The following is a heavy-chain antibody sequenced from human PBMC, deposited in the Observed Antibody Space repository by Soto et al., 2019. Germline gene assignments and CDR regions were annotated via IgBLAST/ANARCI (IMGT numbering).Heavy chain of an antibody. CDR1: GFTFSSYW. CDR3: ARPRGYSGYDLDY. V-gene: IGHV3-74*01. CDR2: INSDGSST. Sequence: GGSLRLSCAASGFTFSSYWMNWVRQAPGKGLVWVSRINSDGSSTSYADSVKGRFTISRDNAKNTLYLQMNSLRAEDTAVYYCARPRGYSGYDLDYWGQGTLVTVSS. J-gene: IGHJ4*02. D-gene: IGHD5-12*01.